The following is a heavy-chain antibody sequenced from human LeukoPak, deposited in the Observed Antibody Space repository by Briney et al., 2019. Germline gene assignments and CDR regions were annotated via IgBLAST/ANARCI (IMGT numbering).Heavy chain of an antibody. J-gene: IGHJ6*02. CDR2: ISSSSSYI. CDR3: ARDMYYDFWSGYSPYYYGMDV. Sequence: GGSLRLSCAASGFTFSSYSMNWVRQAPGKGLEWVSPISSSSSYIYYADSVKGRFTISRDNAKNSLYLQMNSLRAEDTAVYYCARDMYYDFWSGYSPYYYGMDVWGQGTTVTVSS. CDR1: GFTFSSYS. D-gene: IGHD3-3*01. V-gene: IGHV3-21*01.